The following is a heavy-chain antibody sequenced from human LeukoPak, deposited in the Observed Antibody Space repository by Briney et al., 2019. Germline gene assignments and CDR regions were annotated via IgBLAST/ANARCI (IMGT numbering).Heavy chain of an antibody. CDR1: GGSISSYY. J-gene: IGHJ4*02. D-gene: IGHD2-15*01. V-gene: IGHV4-59*03. CDR3: APVAVIRGVTYFDY. Sequence: SETLSLTCNVSGGSISSYYWSWIRQPPVKGLEWIAYLFYSGSTDDNPSLESRLTISVATSKNQFSLKLRSVTAADTAVYYCAPVAVIRGVTYFDYWGQGTLVTVSS. CDR2: LFYSGST.